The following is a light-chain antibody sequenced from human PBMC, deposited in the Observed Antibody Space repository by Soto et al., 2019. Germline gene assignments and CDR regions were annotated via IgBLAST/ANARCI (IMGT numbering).Light chain of an antibody. V-gene: IGKV3-15*01. CDR3: QQYNNWPSVT. J-gene: IGKJ5*01. CDR1: QSVRGN. CDR2: GAS. Sequence: EIMMTQSPATLSVSPGERATLSCRASQSVRGNLAWYQQKPGQAPRLLIYGASTRATGNPARFSGSGSGTEFALTISSLQSEDFAIYYCQQYNNWPSVTFGQGTRLEIK.